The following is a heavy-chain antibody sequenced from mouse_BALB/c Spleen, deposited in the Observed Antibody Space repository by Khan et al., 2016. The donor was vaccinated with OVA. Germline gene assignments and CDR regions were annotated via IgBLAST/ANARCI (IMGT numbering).Heavy chain of an antibody. Sequence: EVHLVESGGDLVKSGGSLKLSCAASGFTFSPYSMSWVRQTPDKRLEWVATISSDGDYTYYPDSVKGRFNISRDNAKNTLYLQMSTLKSDDTAMYYCATHLTGSFAYWGQGTLVTVSA. CDR1: GFTFSPYS. D-gene: IGHD4-1*01. J-gene: IGHJ3*01. V-gene: IGHV5-6*01. CDR2: ISSDGDYT. CDR3: ATHLTGSFAY.